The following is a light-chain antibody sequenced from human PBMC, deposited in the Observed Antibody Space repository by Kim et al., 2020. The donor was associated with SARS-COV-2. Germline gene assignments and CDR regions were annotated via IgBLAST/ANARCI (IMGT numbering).Light chain of an antibody. V-gene: IGLV3-21*04. J-gene: IGLJ3*02. CDR3: QVWDSSSDLWV. CDR2: YDS. Sequence: SYELTQPPSVSVAPRKTARITCGGNNIGSKSVHWYQQKPGQAPVLVIYYDSDRPSGIPERFSGSNSGNTATLTISRVEAGDEADYYCQVWDSSSDLWVFGGGTQLTVL. CDR1: NIGSKS.